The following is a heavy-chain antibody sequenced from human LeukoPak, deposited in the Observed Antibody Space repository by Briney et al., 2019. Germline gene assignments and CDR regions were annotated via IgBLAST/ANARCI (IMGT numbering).Heavy chain of an antibody. V-gene: IGHV4-34*01. CDR1: GGSFSGYY. CDR2: INHSGST. J-gene: IGHJ3*02. CDR3: ARQGNYDFWSGYYDAFDI. Sequence: SETLSLTCAVYGGSFSGYYWSWIRQPPGKGLEWIGGINHSGSTNYNPSLKSRVTISVDTSKNQFSLKLSSVTAADTAVYYCARQGNYDFWSGYYDAFDIWGQGTMVTVSS. D-gene: IGHD3-3*01.